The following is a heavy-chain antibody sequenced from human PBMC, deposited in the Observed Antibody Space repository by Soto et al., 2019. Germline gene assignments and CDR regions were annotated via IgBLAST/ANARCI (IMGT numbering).Heavy chain of an antibody. CDR3: ARGWYYDSSGYRNWFDP. CDR1: GFTFSDYY. CDR2: ISSSSSYT. V-gene: IGHV3-11*06. D-gene: IGHD3-22*01. J-gene: IGHJ5*02. Sequence: GGSLRLSCAASGFTFSDYYMSWIRQAPGKGLEWVSYISSSSSYTNYADSVKGRFTISRDNAKNSLYLQMNSLRAEDTAVYYCARGWYYDSSGYRNWFDPWCQGTLVIVSS.